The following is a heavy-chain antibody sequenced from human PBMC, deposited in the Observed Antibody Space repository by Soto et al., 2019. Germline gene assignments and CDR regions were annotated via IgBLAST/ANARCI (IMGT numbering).Heavy chain of an antibody. CDR1: GYTFIDYF. CDR3: ARAPPSHIAVAGTGWFDP. V-gene: IGHV1-2*02. J-gene: IGHJ5*02. CDR2: INPNSGGT. Sequence: ASVKVSCKASGYTFIDYFIHWVRQAPGQGPEWMGWINPNSGGTNYAQKFQGRVTMTRDTSISTAYMELSRLRSDDTAVYYCARAPPSHIAVAGTGWFDPWGQGTLVTVSS. D-gene: IGHD6-19*01.